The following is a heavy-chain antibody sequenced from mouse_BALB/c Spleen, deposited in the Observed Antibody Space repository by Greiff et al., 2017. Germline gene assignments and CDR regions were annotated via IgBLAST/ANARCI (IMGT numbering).Heavy chain of an antibody. V-gene: IGHV5-6*01. Sequence: EVKLMGSGGDLVKPGGSLKLSCAASGFTFSSYGMSWVRQTPDKRLEWVATISSGGSYTYYPDSVKGRFTISRDNAKNTLYLQMSSLKSEDTAMYYCARQSDGYPYAMDYWGQGTSVTVSS. D-gene: IGHD2-3*01. CDR2: ISSGGSYT. CDR1: GFTFSSYG. CDR3: ARQSDGYPYAMDY. J-gene: IGHJ4*01.